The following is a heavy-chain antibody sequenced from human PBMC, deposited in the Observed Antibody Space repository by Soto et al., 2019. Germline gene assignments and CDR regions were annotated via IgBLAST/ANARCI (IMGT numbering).Heavy chain of an antibody. J-gene: IGHJ4*02. CDR2: INAGNGNT. V-gene: IGHV1-3*01. Sequence: QVQLVQSGAEVKKPGASVKVSCKASGYTFTSYAMHWVRQAPGQRLEWMGWINAGNGNTKYSQKFQARVTITRDTTASTAYMELSSPRSEDTAVYYCARDLQADYWGQGTLVTSSS. CDR3: ARDLQADY. CDR1: GYTFTSYA.